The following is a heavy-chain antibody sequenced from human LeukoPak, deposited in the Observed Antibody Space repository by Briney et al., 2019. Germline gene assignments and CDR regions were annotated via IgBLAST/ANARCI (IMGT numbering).Heavy chain of an antibody. V-gene: IGHV1-8*01. CDR2: TNPNSGNT. CDR1: GYTFTSYD. CDR3: ARAYYYDSSGRGVYYFDY. D-gene: IGHD3-22*01. J-gene: IGHJ4*02. Sequence: ASVKVSCKASGYTFTSYDINWVRQATGQGLEWMGWTNPNSGNTGYAQKFQGRVTMTRNTSISTAYMELSSLRSEDTAVYYCARAYYYDSSGRGVYYFDYWGQGTLVTVSS.